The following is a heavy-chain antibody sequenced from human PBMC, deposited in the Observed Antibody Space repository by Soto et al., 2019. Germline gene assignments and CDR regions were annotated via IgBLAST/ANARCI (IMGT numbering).Heavy chain of an antibody. D-gene: IGHD3-16*02. J-gene: IGHJ4*02. CDR3: ARGYRYLGSYRLGFDY. CDR2: ISAYNGNT. CDR1: GYTFTSYG. Sequence: QVQLVQSGAEVKKPGASVKVSCKASGYTFTSYGISWVRQAPGQGLAWMGWISAYNGNTNYAQKLKGRVTMTTDTSTSTAYMELRSLRSDDTDVYYCARGYRYLGSYRLGFDYWGQGTLVTVSS. V-gene: IGHV1-18*01.